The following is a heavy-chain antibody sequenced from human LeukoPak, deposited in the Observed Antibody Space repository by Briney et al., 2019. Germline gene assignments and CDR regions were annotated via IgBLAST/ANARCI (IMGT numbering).Heavy chain of an antibody. CDR2: INHSGST. CDR3: AREVHNVYYYYYYGMDV. V-gene: IGHV4-34*01. CDR1: GGSFSGYY. D-gene: IGHD3-16*01. J-gene: IGHJ6*02. Sequence: PSETLSLTCAVYGGSFSGYYWSWIRQPPGKGLEWIGEINHSGSTNYNPSLKSRVTISVDTSKNQFSLKLSSVTAADTAVYYCAREVHNVYYYYYYGMDVWGQGTTVTVSS.